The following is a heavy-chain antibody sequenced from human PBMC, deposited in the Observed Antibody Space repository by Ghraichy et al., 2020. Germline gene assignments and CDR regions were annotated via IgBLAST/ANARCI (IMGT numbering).Heavy chain of an antibody. CDR2: ISSGSDYI. V-gene: IGHV3-21*06. CDR3: ATAECASTTCNSFYGMDV. J-gene: IGHJ6*02. Sequence: GGSLRLSCAVSGFTFSSYGMNWVRRVPGKGLEWVSFISSGSDYIYYANSVKGRFTISRDNAKNSLYLQMNSLRAEDTAMYYCATAECASTTCNSFYGMDVWGQGTTVTVSS. CDR1: GFTFSSYG. D-gene: IGHD2-2*01.